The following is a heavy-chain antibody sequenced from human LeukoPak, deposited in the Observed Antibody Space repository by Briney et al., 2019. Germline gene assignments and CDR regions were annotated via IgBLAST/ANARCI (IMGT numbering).Heavy chain of an antibody. V-gene: IGHV3-23*01. Sequence: GGSLRLSCAAAGFTFSTYAMTWVRQAAGKGLEWVSGIRGDGGGTYYADSVKGRFTISRDNSKNTLYLQMNSLRAEDTAVYYCARDGTLDYWGQGTLVTVSP. CDR1: GFTFSTYA. J-gene: IGHJ4*02. CDR3: ARDGTLDY. D-gene: IGHD1-14*01. CDR2: IRGDGGGT.